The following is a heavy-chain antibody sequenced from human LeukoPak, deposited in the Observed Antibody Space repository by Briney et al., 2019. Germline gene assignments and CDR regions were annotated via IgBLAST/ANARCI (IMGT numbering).Heavy chain of an antibody. D-gene: IGHD3-10*01. CDR1: GFTFSSYG. J-gene: IGHJ4*02. V-gene: IGHV3-30*02. CDR2: IRYDGSNK. CDR3: ARDSHYGSGSYYPSNYFDY. Sequence: GGSLRLSCAASGFTFSSYGMHWVRQAPGKGLEWVAFIRYDGSNKYYADSVKGRFTISRDNSKNTLYLQMNSLRAEDTAVYYCARDSHYGSGSYYPSNYFDYWGQGTLVTVSS.